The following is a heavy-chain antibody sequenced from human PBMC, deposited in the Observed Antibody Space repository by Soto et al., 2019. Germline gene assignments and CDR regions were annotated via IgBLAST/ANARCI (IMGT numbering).Heavy chain of an antibody. J-gene: IGHJ5*02. CDR1: GGTFSSYA. V-gene: IGHV1-69*13. D-gene: IGHD1-7*01. CDR3: ARDSTRYTWNWNWFGP. CDR2: IIPIFGTA. Sequence: SVKVSSKASGGTFSSYAISWVRQAPGQGLEWMGGIIPIFGTANYAQKFQGRVTITADESTSTAYMELSSLRSEDTAVYYCARDSTRYTWNWNWFGPWGQGTRVTVSS.